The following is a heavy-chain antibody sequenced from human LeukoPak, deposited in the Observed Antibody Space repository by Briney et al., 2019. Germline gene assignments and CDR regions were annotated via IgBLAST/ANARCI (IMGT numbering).Heavy chain of an antibody. CDR3: ARVAAAVPDQ. D-gene: IGHD6-13*01. J-gene: IGHJ5*02. CDR2: IRQDGSEK. V-gene: IGHV3-7*04. Sequence: GGSLRLSCAASGFTFTTYWMSWVRQAPGKGLEWVANIRQDGSEKYYMDSVKGRFTISRDNAKNSLYLQMSSLRAEDTAVYYCARVAAAVPDQWGQGTLVTVSS. CDR1: GFTFTTYW.